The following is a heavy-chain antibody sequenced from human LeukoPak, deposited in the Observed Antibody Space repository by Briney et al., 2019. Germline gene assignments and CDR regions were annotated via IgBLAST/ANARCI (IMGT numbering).Heavy chain of an antibody. V-gene: IGHV3-23*01. CDR2: ISGSGGST. CDR3: AKESIAAHFDY. J-gene: IGHJ4*02. Sequence: GGSLRLSCTASGFTFSSYAMSWVRRAPGKGLEWVSAISGSGGSTYYADPVKGRFTISRDNSKNTLYLQMNSLRAEDTAVYYCAKESIAAHFDYWGQGTLVTVSS. CDR1: GFTFSSYA. D-gene: IGHD6-25*01.